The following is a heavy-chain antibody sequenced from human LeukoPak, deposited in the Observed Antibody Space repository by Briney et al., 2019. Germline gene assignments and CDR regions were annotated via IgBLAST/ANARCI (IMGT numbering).Heavy chain of an antibody. D-gene: IGHD5-18*01. CDR3: AREVIGGYSYGSDY. CDR2: INPNSGGT. CDR1: GYTFTGYY. Sequence: ASVKLSCTASGYTFTGYYMHWVRQAPGQGLEWMGWINPNSGGTNYAQKFQGRVTMTRDTSISTAYMELSRLRSDDPAVYYCAREVIGGYSYGSDYWGQGTLVTVSS. V-gene: IGHV1-2*02. J-gene: IGHJ4*02.